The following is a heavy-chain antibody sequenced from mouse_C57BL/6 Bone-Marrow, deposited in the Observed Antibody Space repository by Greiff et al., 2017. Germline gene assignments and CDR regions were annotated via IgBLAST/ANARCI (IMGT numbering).Heavy chain of an antibody. CDR2: ISNLAYSI. CDR1: GFTFSDYG. V-gene: IGHV5-15*01. D-gene: IGHD2-4*01. CDR3: ARADSWFAY. Sequence: EVQGVESGGGLVQPGGSLKLSCAASGFTFSDYGMAWVRQAPRKGPEWVAFISNLAYSIYYADTVTGRFTISRENAKNTLYLEMSSLRSEDTAMYYCARADSWFAYWGQGTLVTVSA. J-gene: IGHJ3*01.